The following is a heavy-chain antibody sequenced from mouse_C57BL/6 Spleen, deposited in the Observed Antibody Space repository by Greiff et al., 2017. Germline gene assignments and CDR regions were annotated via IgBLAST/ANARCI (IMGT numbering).Heavy chain of an antibody. CDR2: ISYDGSN. CDR1: GYSITSGYY. J-gene: IGHJ3*01. CDR3: ARDALTGRFAY. Sequence: EVKLQESGPGLVKPSQSLSLTCSVSGYSITSGYYWNWIRQFPGNKLEWMGYISYDGSNNYNPSRQNRISITRDTSKNQCFLKLNSVTTEDTATYYCARDALTGRFAYWGQGTLVSVSA. D-gene: IGHD4-1*01. V-gene: IGHV3-6*01.